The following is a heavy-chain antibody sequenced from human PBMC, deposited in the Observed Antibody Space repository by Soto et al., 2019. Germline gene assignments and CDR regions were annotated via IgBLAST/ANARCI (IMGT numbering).Heavy chain of an antibody. J-gene: IGHJ4*02. Sequence: QVQLQESGPGLVKPSETLSLTCTVSGGSISSYYWSWIRQPPGKGLEWIGYMYYSGGTNYNPSLRVRGSLSADTSNNKFALKLSSVTAADTAVYYCASRYGGNFDYWGQGTLVTVSS. CDR3: ASRYGGNFDY. CDR1: GGSISSYY. CDR2: MYYSGGT. D-gene: IGHD1-26*01. V-gene: IGHV4-59*01.